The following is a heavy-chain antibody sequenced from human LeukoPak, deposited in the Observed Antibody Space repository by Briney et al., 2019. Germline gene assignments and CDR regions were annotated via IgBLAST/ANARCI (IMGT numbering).Heavy chain of an antibody. CDR2: IYHSGST. CDR3: ARRLRYYYDSSGHSGDY. V-gene: IGHV4-38-2*02. CDR1: GYSISSGYY. D-gene: IGHD3-22*01. Sequence: SETLSLTCTVSGYSISSGYYWGWIRQPPGKGLEWIGSIYHSGSTYYNPSLKSRVTISVDTSKNQFSLKLSSVTAADTAVYYCARRLRYYYDSSGHSGDYWGQGTLVTVSS. J-gene: IGHJ4*02.